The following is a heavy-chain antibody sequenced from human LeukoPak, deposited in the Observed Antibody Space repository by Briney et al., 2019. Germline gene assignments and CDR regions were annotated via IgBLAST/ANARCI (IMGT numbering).Heavy chain of an antibody. CDR3: AGEAGRVSVEADY. V-gene: IGHV4-30-2*01. J-gene: IGHJ4*02. CDR1: GGSISSGGYS. CDR2: IYHSGST. Sequence: PSETLSLTCAVSGGSISSGGYSWSWIRQPPGKGLEWIGYIYHSGSTYYNPSLKSRVTISVDRSKNQFSLKLSSVTAADTAVYYCAGEAGRVSVEADYWGQGTLVTVSS. D-gene: IGHD3-16*01.